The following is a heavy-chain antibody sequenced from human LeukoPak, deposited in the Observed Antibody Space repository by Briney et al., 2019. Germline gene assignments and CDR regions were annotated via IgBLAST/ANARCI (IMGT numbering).Heavy chain of an antibody. V-gene: IGHV3-9*01. D-gene: IGHD6-19*01. Sequence: GRSLRLSCAASGFTFDNYVMNWVRQVPGKGLEWISLISWNSGTIGYADSVKGRFTISRDNANNFLYLQMNSLRAEDTALYYCARAYKDRSLAGKKEFFQHWGQGTLVTVSS. CDR1: GFTFDNYV. CDR3: ARAYKDRSLAGKKEFFQH. J-gene: IGHJ1*01. CDR2: ISWNSGTI.